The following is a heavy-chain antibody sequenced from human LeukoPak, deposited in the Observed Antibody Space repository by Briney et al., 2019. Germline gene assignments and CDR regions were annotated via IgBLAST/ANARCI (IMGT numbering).Heavy chain of an antibody. CDR3: ARGGYSGFDV. Sequence: GGSLRLSCAASGFTFNDYYMSWIRQAPGKGLEWVSYISGSSGYTEYADSVKGRFTISRENAKNSLYLQMNSLRSGDTAVYYCARGGYSGFDVWGQGTVVTVSS. CDR2: ISGSSGYT. V-gene: IGHV3-11*06. CDR1: GFTFNDYY. J-gene: IGHJ3*01. D-gene: IGHD5-12*01.